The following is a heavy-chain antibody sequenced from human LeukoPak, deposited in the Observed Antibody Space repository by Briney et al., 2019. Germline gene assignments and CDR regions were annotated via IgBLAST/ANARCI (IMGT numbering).Heavy chain of an antibody. V-gene: IGHV3-23*01. CDR2: ISGSGGNT. J-gene: IGHJ4*02. CDR1: GLTFSDYA. Sequence: GGSLRLSCAASGLTFSDYAMSWVRQAPGKGLEWVSAISGSGGNTYYADSVKGRFTISRDNSKNTLYLQMSSLRAEDTAVYYCAKVVYGFWSGYFFWGQGTLVTVSS. D-gene: IGHD3-3*01. CDR3: AKVVYGFWSGYFF.